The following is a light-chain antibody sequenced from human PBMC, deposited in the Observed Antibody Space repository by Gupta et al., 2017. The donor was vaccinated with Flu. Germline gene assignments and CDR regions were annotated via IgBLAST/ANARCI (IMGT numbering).Light chain of an antibody. V-gene: IGKV3-11*01. Sequence: ETVLTKSPATLSLSPGERATLSCRASQSVGTYLAWYQQKPGQTPRLLVYDASNRATGIPARFSGSGSGTDFTLTISSLEPEDFAVYYCQKRSNWPPYTFGQGTRLDI. CDR2: DAS. J-gene: IGKJ2*01. CDR3: QKRSNWPPYT. CDR1: QSVGTY.